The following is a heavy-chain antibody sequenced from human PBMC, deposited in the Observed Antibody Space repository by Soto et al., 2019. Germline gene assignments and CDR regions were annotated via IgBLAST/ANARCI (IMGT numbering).Heavy chain of an antibody. Sequence: PSETLSLTXTVSGGSSSSRSYYWGWIRQPPGKGLEWIGSMYYSGNTYYNPSLKSRVTMSVDTSKNQFSLRLSSVTAADTAVYYCACQICTSAGCSAVEYFDFWGQGTLVTVSS. V-gene: IGHV4-39*01. CDR1: GGSSSSRSYY. CDR3: ACQICTSAGCSAVEYFDF. J-gene: IGHJ4*02. CDR2: MYYSGNT. D-gene: IGHD2-2*01.